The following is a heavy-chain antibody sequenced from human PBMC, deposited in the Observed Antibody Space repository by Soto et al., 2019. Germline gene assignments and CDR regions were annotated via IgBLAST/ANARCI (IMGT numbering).Heavy chain of an antibody. V-gene: IGHV4-4*02. CDR1: GGSINSNNW. Sequence: SETLSLTCAVSGGSINSNNWWSWVRQPPGKGLEWIGHIFHSGNTNYNPSLKSRINISIDKSKNQISLKLSSVTAADTAVYYCAREYSGLSRWFDAWGQGTLVTV. CDR3: AREYSGLSRWFDA. J-gene: IGHJ5*02. D-gene: IGHD6-13*01. CDR2: IFHSGNT.